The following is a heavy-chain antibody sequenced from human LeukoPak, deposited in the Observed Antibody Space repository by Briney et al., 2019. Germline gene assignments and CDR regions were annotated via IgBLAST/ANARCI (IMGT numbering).Heavy chain of an antibody. D-gene: IGHD3-16*01. CDR2: IFATGHT. J-gene: IGHJ4*02. V-gene: IGHV4-4*07. CDR3: AREWPGSYDALTGLYEGGYFYDK. Sequence: SDTLSLTCTVSGGSIRNQYWAWMRQPAGKGLEWIGRIFATGHTDSNPSLRRRVTISADMSKNQLSLRLTSVTAADTALYYCAREWPGSYDALTGLYEGGYFYDKWGQGTLVTVSA. CDR1: GGSIRNQY.